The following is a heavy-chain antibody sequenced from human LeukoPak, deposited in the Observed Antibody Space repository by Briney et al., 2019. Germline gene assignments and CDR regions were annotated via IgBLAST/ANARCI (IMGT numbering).Heavy chain of an antibody. J-gene: IGHJ4*02. CDR3: ARAAGGISRDY. CDR2: INEDGSGR. D-gene: IGHD3-10*01. Sequence: PGGSLRLSCAVSGFTFSSYWMSWVRQAPGKGLEWLANINEDGSGRFYVDSVKGRLTISRDNAKNSLFLQMNSLRAEDTAVYYCARAAGGISRDYWGQGTLVTVSS. V-gene: IGHV3-7*01. CDR1: GFTFSSYW.